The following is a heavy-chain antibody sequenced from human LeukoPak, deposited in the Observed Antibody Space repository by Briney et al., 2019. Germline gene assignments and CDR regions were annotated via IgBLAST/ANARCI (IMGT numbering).Heavy chain of an antibody. V-gene: IGHV4-4*07. Sequence: SETLSLTCTVSGGSISSYYWSWIRQPAGKGLEWIGRIYTSGSTNYNPSLKSRVTMSVDTSKNQFSLKLSFVTAADRAASDRARDAYSLGSSTRPLGGGFDPWGQGTLVTVSS. D-gene: IGHD2-2*01. CDR3: ARDAYSLGSSTRPLGGGFDP. J-gene: IGHJ5*02. CDR2: IYTSGST. CDR1: GGSISSYY.